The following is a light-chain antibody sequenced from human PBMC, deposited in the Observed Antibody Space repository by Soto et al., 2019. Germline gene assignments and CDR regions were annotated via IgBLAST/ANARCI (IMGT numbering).Light chain of an antibody. CDR2: AAS. CDR1: QTISSH. J-gene: IGKJ1*01. Sequence: DIQMTQSPSSLSASVGDRFIITCRASQTISSHLNWYQQKPVKAPKLLIHAASSLHSGVPSTFSGSGSGTDFALTISSLQPEDFATYYCHQTAANPWTFAQGTKVDIK. V-gene: IGKV1-39*01. CDR3: HQTAANPWT.